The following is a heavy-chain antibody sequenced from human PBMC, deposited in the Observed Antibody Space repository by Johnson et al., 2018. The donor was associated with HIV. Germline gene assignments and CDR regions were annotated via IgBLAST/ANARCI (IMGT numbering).Heavy chain of an antibody. Sequence: QVQLVESGGGVVQPGRSLRLSCAASGFTFSRYDMHWVRQAPGKGLEWVAFIVYDGSKKYYADSVKGRFTISRDNSKNTLYLQMNSLRAEDTAVYYCARAGAVGFDAFDIWGQGTMVTVSS. CDR3: ARAGAVGFDAFDI. V-gene: IGHV3-30*03. J-gene: IGHJ3*02. D-gene: IGHD6-19*01. CDR2: IVYDGSKK. CDR1: GFTFSRYD.